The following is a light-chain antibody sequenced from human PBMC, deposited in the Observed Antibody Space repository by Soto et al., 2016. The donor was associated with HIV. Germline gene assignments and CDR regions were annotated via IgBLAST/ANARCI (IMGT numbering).Light chain of an antibody. CDR3: RQYNTYPLT. CDR1: QSISAW. Sequence: TITCRASQSISAWLAWYQQKPGKAPNLLIFKASSLESGVPSRFSGSGSGTEFTLTISSLQPDDFATYYCRQYNTYPLTFGGGTKVEIK. CDR2: KAS. V-gene: IGKV1-5*03. J-gene: IGKJ4*01.